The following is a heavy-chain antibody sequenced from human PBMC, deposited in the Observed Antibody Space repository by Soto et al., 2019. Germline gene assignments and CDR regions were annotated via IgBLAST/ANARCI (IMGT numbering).Heavy chain of an antibody. J-gene: IGHJ5*02. D-gene: IGHD2-15*01. V-gene: IGHV1-3*01. CDR2: INAGNGNT. CDR3: ARVVGLYNGFDP. CDR1: GHTFTSYA. Sequence: QVQLVQSGAEVKKPGASVKVSCKASGHTFTSYAMHWVRQAPGQRLEWMGWINAGNGNTKYSQKFQGRVTITRDTSATTAYMELSSLRSEDTAVYYCARVVGLYNGFDPWGQGTLVTVSS.